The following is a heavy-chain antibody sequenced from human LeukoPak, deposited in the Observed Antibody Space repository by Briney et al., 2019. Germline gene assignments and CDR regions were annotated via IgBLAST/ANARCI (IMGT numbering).Heavy chain of an antibody. J-gene: IGHJ4*02. V-gene: IGHV1-69*13. D-gene: IGHD5-18*01. Sequence: ASVKVSCKASGGTFSSYAISWVRQAPGQGLEWMGGIIPIFGTANYAQKFQGRVTITADESTSTAYMELSRLRSDDTAVYYCARATGVDTTYQATPIFDYWGQGTLVTVSS. CDR2: IIPIFGTA. CDR3: ARATGVDTTYQATPIFDY. CDR1: GGTFSSYA.